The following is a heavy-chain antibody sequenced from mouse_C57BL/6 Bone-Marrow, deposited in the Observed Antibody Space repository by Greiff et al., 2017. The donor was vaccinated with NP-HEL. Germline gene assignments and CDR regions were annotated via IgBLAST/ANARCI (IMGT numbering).Heavy chain of an antibody. CDR3: ARELRYYYGSSYVGAY. CDR2: IYPGSGST. V-gene: IGHV1-55*01. Sequence: VQLQQSGAELVKPGASVKMSCKASGYTFTSYWITWVKQRPGQGLEWIGDIYPGSGSTNYNEKFKSKATLTVDTSSSTAYMQLSSLTSEDSAVYYGARELRYYYGSSYVGAYWGQGTLVTVSA. D-gene: IGHD1-1*01. CDR1: GYTFTSYW. J-gene: IGHJ3*01.